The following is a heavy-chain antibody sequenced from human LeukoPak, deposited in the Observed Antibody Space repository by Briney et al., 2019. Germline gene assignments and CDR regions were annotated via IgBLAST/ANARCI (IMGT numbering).Heavy chain of an antibody. J-gene: IGHJ6*02. CDR2: ISYKGST. CDR1: GGSISSYY. Sequence: SETLSLTCTVSGGSISSYYWSWIRQPPGKGLEWIGYISYKGSTNYNPSLKSRVTISVDTSKNQFSLKLISVTSADTAVHYCARAPPYYYGMDVWGQGTTVTVSS. V-gene: IGHV4-59*01. CDR3: ARAPPYYYGMDV.